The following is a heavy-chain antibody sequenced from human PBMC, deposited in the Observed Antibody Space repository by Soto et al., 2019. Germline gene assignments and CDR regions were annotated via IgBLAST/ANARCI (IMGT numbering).Heavy chain of an antibody. V-gene: IGHV4-30-4*01. CDR3: ARAYCRGGSCYDFDY. D-gene: IGHD2-15*01. Sequence: QVQLQESGPGLVTPSQTLSLTCTVSGGSISSGDYYWGWFRQPPGRGLEWIGYIYNSGNPYYNPSLMSRLTISVDTSKNQFSLKLNSVTAADTAVYYCARAYCRGGSCYDFDYWGQGTLVTVSS. CDR2: IYNSGNP. J-gene: IGHJ4*02. CDR1: GGSISSGDYY.